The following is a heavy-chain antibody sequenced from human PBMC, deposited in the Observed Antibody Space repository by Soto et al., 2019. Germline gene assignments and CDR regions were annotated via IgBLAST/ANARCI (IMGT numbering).Heavy chain of an antibody. CDR1: GGTFSSYT. CDR3: ARREDSSGDNYVDY. Sequence: QVQLVQSGAEVKKPGSSVKVSCKASGGTFSSYTISWVRQAPGQGLEWMGRIIPILGIANYAQKFQGRVTMTADKSTSTAYRELSSLRSEDTAVYYCARREDSSGDNYVDYWGQGTLVTVSS. J-gene: IGHJ4*02. D-gene: IGHD6-19*01. CDR2: IIPILGIA. V-gene: IGHV1-69*02.